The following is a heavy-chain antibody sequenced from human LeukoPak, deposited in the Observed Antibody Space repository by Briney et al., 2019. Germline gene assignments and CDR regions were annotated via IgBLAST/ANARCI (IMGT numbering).Heavy chain of an antibody. CDR3: ARDPLNYDFWSGMYYYYGMDV. CDR2: INPSGGST. Sequence: ASVKVSCKASGSTFTSYYMHWVRQSPGQGLEWMGIINPSGGSTSYAQKFQDRVTMTRDTSTSTVYMELSSLRSEDTAVYYCARDPLNYDFWSGMYYYYGMDVWGQGTTVTVSS. CDR1: GSTFTSYY. V-gene: IGHV1-46*01. D-gene: IGHD3-3*01. J-gene: IGHJ6*02.